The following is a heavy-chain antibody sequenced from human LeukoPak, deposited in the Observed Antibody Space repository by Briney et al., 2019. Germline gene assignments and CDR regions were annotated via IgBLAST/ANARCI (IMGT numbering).Heavy chain of an antibody. CDR2: IYYSGST. Sequence: SETLSLTCTVSGGSISSGGYYWSWIRQPPGKGLEWIGYIYYSGSTNYNPSLKSRVTISVDTSKNQFSLKLSSVTAADTAVYYCAVLGSGVESSESYFQHWGQGTLVTVSS. D-gene: IGHD6-19*01. J-gene: IGHJ1*01. V-gene: IGHV4-61*08. CDR3: AVLGSGVESSESYFQH. CDR1: GGSISSGGYY.